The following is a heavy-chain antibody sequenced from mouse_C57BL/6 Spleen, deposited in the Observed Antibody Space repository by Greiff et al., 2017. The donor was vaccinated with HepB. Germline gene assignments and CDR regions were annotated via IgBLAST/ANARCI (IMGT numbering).Heavy chain of an antibody. J-gene: IGHJ3*01. CDR2: INYDGSST. V-gene: IGHV5-16*01. CDR1: GFTFSDYY. Sequence: EVKLVESEGGLVQPGSSMKLSCTASGFTFSDYYMAWVRQVPEKGLEWVANINYDGSSTYYLDSLNSRFIISKDNAKNVLYQQMGSLNSEETATYYCARVTANWDCFAYWGQGTLVTVPA. CDR3: ARVTANWDCFAY. D-gene: IGHD4-1*01.